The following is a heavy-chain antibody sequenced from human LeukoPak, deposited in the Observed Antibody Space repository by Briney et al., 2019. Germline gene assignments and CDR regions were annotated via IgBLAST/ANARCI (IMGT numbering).Heavy chain of an antibody. V-gene: IGHV1-8*01. J-gene: IGHJ6*03. CDR1: GYTFTSYD. CDR2: MNPNSGNT. CDR3: ARAGATYGYYYMDV. D-gene: IGHD4-17*01. Sequence: ASVKVSCKASGYTFTSYDINWVRQATGQGLEWIGWMNPNSGNTGYAQKFQGRVTVTRNTSISTAYMELSSLRSEDTAVYYCARAGATYGYYYMDVWGKGTTVTVSS.